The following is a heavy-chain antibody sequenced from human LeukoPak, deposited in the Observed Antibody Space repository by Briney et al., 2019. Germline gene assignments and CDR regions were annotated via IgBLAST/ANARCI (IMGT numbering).Heavy chain of an antibody. CDR3: AKGPVLRFLEWVDY. CDR2: ISGSGGST. Sequence: GGSLRLSCAASGSTFSSYAMSWVRQAPGKGLEWVSAISGSGGSTYYADSVKGRFTISRDNSKNTLYLQMNSLRAEDTAVYYCAKGPVLRFLEWVDYWGQGTLVTVSS. CDR1: GSTFSSYA. D-gene: IGHD3-3*01. J-gene: IGHJ4*02. V-gene: IGHV3-23*01.